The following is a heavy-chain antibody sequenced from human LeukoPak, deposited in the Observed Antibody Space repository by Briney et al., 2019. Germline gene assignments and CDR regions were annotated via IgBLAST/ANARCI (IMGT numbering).Heavy chain of an antibody. CDR3: ARDASGIAAPSGSSYYYYMDV. J-gene: IGHJ6*03. V-gene: IGHV1-69*13. Sequence: SVKVSCKASGGTFSSFAISWVRQAPGQGLEWMGGIIPIFGTANYAQKFQGRVTITADESTSTAYMELSSLRSEDTAVYYCARDASGIAAPSGSSYYYYMDVWGKGTTVTVSS. CDR1: GGTFSSFA. D-gene: IGHD6-6*01. CDR2: IIPIFGTA.